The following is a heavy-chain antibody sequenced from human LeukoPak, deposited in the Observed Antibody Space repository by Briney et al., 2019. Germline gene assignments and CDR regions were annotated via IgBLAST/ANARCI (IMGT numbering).Heavy chain of an antibody. Sequence: GASVKVSCKASGYTFTGYHMHWVRQAPGQGLEWMGWINPNSGGTNYAQKFQGRVTMTRDTSISTAYMELSRLRSDDTAVYYCARERAYCSSTSCYLGGAFDIWGQGTMVTVSS. V-gene: IGHV1-2*02. D-gene: IGHD2-2*01. J-gene: IGHJ3*02. CDR3: ARERAYCSSTSCYLGGAFDI. CDR1: GYTFTGYH. CDR2: INPNSGGT.